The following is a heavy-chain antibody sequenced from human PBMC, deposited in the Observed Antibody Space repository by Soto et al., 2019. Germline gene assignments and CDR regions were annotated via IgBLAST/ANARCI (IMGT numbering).Heavy chain of an antibody. CDR1: GFTFSSYS. CDR3: ARARSPDYYGMDV. V-gene: IGHV3-48*04. D-gene: IGHD1-26*01. J-gene: IGHJ6*02. Sequence: GGSLRLSCAASGFTFSSYSMNWVRQAPGQKLEWVSYIISSSSTIYYADSVKGRFTISRDNAKNTLYLQMNSLRAEDTAVYYCARARSPDYYGMDVWGQGTTVTVSS. CDR2: IISSSSTI.